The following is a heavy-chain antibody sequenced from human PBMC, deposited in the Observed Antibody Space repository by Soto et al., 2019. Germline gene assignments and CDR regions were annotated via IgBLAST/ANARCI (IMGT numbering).Heavy chain of an antibody. V-gene: IGHV4-59*01. CDR2: IYYSGST. CDR1: GGSISSYY. D-gene: IGHD3-3*01. CDR3: ARARPTYYDFWSGYYNFDY. Sequence: SETLSLTCTVSGGSISSYYWSWIRQPPGKGLEWIGYIYYSGSTNYNPSLKSRVTIPVDTSKNQFSLKLSSVTAADTAVYYCARARPTYYDFWSGYYNFDYWGQGTLVTVSS. J-gene: IGHJ4*02.